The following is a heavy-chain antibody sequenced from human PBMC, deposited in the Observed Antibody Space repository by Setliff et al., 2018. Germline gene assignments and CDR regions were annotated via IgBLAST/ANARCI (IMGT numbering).Heavy chain of an antibody. Sequence: SETLSLTCAVYGGSFSGYYWSWIRQPPGKGLEWIGEINHSGSTNYNPSLKSRVSMSLDTSKNQFSLKLSSVTAADTAVYYCARDRVVVLAGRRGFYFDYWGQGTLVTVSS. J-gene: IGHJ4*02. CDR2: INHSGST. V-gene: IGHV4-34*01. CDR1: GGSFSGYY. CDR3: ARDRVVVLAGRRGFYFDY. D-gene: IGHD2-15*01.